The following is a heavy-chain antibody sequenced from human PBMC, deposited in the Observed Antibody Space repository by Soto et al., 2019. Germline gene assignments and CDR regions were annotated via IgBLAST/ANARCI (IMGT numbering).Heavy chain of an antibody. Sequence: QVQLVQSGAEVKKPGSSVKVYCKTSGGTFSTHVIGWVRQAPGQGLEWMGGIVPKFGTTNYAHKFKGRVKITADESTSTAYMEVSSLTSEDTAVYYCVRGGSDNSGLYIWFDPWGQGTLVTVAS. V-gene: IGHV1-69*01. CDR3: VRGGSDNSGLYIWFDP. CDR2: IVPKFGTT. CDR1: GGTFSTHV. J-gene: IGHJ5*02. D-gene: IGHD6-19*01.